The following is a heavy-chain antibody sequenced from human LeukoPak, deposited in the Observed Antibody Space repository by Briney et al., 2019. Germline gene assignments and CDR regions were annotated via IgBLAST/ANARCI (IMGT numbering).Heavy chain of an antibody. J-gene: IGHJ6*03. Sequence: SETLSLTCTVSGGSISSYYWSWIRQPPGKGLEWIGYIYYSGSTNYNPSPKSRVTISVDTSKNQFSLKLSSVTAADTAVYYCARDTYYYDSSGYYYREYMDVWGKGTTVTVSS. CDR1: GGSISSYY. CDR3: ARDTYYYDSSGYYYREYMDV. CDR2: IYYSGST. D-gene: IGHD3-22*01. V-gene: IGHV4-59*01.